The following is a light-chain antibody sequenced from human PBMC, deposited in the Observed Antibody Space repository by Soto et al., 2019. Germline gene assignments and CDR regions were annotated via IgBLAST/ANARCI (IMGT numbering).Light chain of an antibody. CDR1: KLGDKY. Sequence: SYELTQPPSVSVSPEQTASITCSGDKLGDKYACWYQQKPGQSPVLVIYQDSKRPSGIPERFSGSNSGNTATLTISETQTMDEADYYCQAWDSSTGHVFGTGTKLTVL. CDR3: QAWDSSTGHV. CDR2: QDS. J-gene: IGLJ1*01. V-gene: IGLV3-1*01.